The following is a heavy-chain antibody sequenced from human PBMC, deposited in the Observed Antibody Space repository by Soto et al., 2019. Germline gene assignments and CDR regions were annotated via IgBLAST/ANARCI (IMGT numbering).Heavy chain of an antibody. CDR2: IDPRDSYT. V-gene: IGHV5-10-1*01. CDR1: GYTFTTFW. D-gene: IGHD2-2*01. Sequence: GESLKISCKGFGYTFTTFWISWVRQMPGKGLEWMGRIDPRDSYTNYNPSFQGHVTISADKSINTAFLQWGNLKASDTAMYYCARLYCTSTTCDSWFDPWGQGTLVTSPQ. J-gene: IGHJ5*02. CDR3: ARLYCTSTTCDSWFDP.